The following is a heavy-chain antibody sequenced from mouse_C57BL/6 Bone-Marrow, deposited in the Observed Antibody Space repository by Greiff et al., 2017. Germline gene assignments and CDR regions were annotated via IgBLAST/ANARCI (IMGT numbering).Heavy chain of an antibody. J-gene: IGHJ1*03. Sequence: VQLQESGAELVKPGASVKISCKASGYAFSSYWMNWVKQRPGKGLEWIGQIYPGDGGTNYNGKFKGKATLTADKSSSTAYMQLSSLTSEDSAVYFCARAGAGRDWYFDVWGTGTTVTVSS. CDR1: GYAFSSYW. CDR3: ARAGAGRDWYFDV. CDR2: IYPGDGGT. D-gene: IGHD3-3*01. V-gene: IGHV1-80*01.